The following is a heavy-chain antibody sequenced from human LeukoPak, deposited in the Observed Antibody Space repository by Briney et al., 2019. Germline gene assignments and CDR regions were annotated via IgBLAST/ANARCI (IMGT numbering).Heavy chain of an antibody. CDR1: GGSFSGYY. Sequence: SETLSLTCAVYGGSFSGYYWSWIRQPPGKGPEWIGEINHSGSTNYNPSLKSRVTISVDTSKNQFSLKLSSVTAADTAVYYCARRGYCSSTSCYDYWGQGTLVTVSS. D-gene: IGHD2-2*01. J-gene: IGHJ4*02. CDR2: INHSGST. CDR3: ARRGYCSSTSCYDY. V-gene: IGHV4-34*01.